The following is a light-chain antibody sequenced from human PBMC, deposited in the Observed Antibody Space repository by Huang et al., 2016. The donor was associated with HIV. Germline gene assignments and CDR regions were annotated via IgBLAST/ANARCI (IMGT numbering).Light chain of an antibody. J-gene: IGKJ2*01. CDR2: DAS. CDR3: QQYNDWPPYT. V-gene: IGKV3-15*01. CDR1: RSVNLN. Sequence: EIAMTQSPATLSVSPGERATLSCRASRSVNLNLAGYQQKPGQGPRLLIDDASTRATGIPARFSGSASVTEFTLTISSLQSEDFAVYYCQQYNDWPPYTFGQGTKLEIK.